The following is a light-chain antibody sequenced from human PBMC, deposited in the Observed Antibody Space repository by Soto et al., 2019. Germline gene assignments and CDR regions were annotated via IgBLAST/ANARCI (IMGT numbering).Light chain of an antibody. V-gene: IGKV3D-15*01. CDR1: QSVSSY. J-gene: IGKJ5*01. Sequence: EIALTQSPATLSLSPGEVATLSCRASQSVSSYFAWYQQKPGQAPRLLIFGASTRATGIPDRFSGSGSGADFTLTISNLQSEDFAVYYCQQYTNWPPITFGQGTRLEIK. CDR2: GAS. CDR3: QQYTNWPPIT.